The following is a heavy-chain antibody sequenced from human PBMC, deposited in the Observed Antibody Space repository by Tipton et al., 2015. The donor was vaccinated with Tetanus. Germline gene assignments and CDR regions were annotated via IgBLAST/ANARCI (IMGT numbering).Heavy chain of an antibody. D-gene: IGHD3-3*01. V-gene: IGHV3-30-3*01. Sequence: SLRLSCAASGFTFSSYAMHWVRQAPGKGLEWVAVISYDGSNKYYADSVKGRFTISRDNSKNTLYLQMNSLRAEDTAVYYCASLWGELRFLEWLLYRDAFDIWGQGTMVTVSS. CDR3: ASLWGELRFLEWLLYRDAFDI. J-gene: IGHJ3*02. CDR2: ISYDGSNK. CDR1: GFTFSSYA.